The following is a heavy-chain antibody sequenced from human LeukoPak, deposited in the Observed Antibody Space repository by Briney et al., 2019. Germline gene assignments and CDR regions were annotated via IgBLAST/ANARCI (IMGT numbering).Heavy chain of an antibody. Sequence: ASVKVPCKASGYTFTDNYIHWVRQAPGQGLEWVGWINPNSGATSYAQKFQGRVTMTRDTSINTGYMELSRLRSDDTAVYYCRGGPDIFDMWGQGTMVTVSS. D-gene: IGHD3-9*01. CDR1: GYTFTDNY. CDR2: INPNSGAT. CDR3: RGGPDIFDM. V-gene: IGHV1-2*02. J-gene: IGHJ3*02.